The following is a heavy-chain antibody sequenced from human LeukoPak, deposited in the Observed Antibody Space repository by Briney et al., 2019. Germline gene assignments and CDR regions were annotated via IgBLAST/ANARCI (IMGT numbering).Heavy chain of an antibody. CDR3: ARVGPTDDYGDSHDAFDI. CDR2: IYYSGST. J-gene: IGHJ3*02. V-gene: IGHV4-59*01. D-gene: IGHD4-17*01. CDR1: GGSFSSSF. Sequence: SETLSLTCSVSGGSFSSSFWSWIRQPPGKGLEWIGHIYYSGSTSYNPSLKSRVTISVDTSKNHFSLKVTSVTAADTAVYYCARVGPTDDYGDSHDAFDIWGQGTLVAVSS.